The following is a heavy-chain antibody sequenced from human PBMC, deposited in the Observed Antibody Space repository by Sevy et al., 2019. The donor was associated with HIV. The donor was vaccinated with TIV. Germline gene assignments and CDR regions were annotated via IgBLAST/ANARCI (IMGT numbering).Heavy chain of an antibody. D-gene: IGHD3-10*01. Sequence: GGSLRLSCAASGFTFDDYAMHWVRQAPGKGLEWVSGISWNSGSIGYADSVKGRFTISRDNAKNSLYLQMNSLGAEDTALYYCAKGEGVIDYYYYGMDVWGQGTTVTVSS. J-gene: IGHJ6*02. CDR1: GFTFDDYA. CDR3: AKGEGVIDYYYYGMDV. V-gene: IGHV3-9*01. CDR2: ISWNSGSI.